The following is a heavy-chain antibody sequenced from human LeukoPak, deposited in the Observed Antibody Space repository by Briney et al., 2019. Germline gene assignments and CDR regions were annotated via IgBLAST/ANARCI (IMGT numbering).Heavy chain of an antibody. CDR3: ARDRGGSSWYYFDN. D-gene: IGHD6-13*01. V-gene: IGHV6-1*01. CDR1: GDSVSRDTAA. CDR2: TYYRSKWYN. Sequence: SQTLSLTCAISGDSVSRDTAAWDWVTQSPPRGLEWLGRTYYRSKWYNDYAVSVKSRITINPDTSTNQFSLQLNSVTPEDTAVYYCARDRGGSSWYYFDNWGQGSLVTVSS. J-gene: IGHJ4*02.